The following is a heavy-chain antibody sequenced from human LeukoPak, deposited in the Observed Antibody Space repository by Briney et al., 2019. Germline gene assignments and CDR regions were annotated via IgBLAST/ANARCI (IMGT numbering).Heavy chain of an antibody. CDR2: VYYNGNT. Sequence: SETLSLTCSVSDGSINSYYWNWIRRPPGKGLEWIGYVYYNGNTNYSPSLKSRVTMSVDTSKNLFSLKVSSVTAADTAVYYCARGRSNYYGMDVWGQGTTVTVSS. V-gene: IGHV4-59*01. J-gene: IGHJ6*02. CDR3: ARGRSNYYGMDV. CDR1: DGSINSYY. D-gene: IGHD1-26*01.